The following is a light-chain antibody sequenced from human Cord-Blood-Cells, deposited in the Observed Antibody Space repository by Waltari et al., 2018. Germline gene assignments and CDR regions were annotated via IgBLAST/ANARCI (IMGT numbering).Light chain of an antibody. V-gene: IGKV3-15*01. CDR2: GAS. J-gene: IGKJ4*01. CDR3: QQYNNWPLT. CDR1: QSVSSN. Sequence: EIVMTQSPATLSVSPGDRATLSCRASQSVSSNLAWYPQKPGQAPRLLIYGASTRATGIPARFSGSGSGTEFTLTISSLQSEDFAVYYCQQYNNWPLTFGGGTKVEIK.